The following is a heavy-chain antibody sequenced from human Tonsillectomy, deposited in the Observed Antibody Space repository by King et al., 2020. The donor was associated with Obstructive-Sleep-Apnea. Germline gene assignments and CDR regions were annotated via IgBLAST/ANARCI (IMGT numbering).Heavy chain of an antibody. J-gene: IGHJ4*02. D-gene: IGHD6-19*01. CDR1: GFTFSDYG. CDR3: AKETGYSSGWFSFEH. Sequence: VQLVESGGGVVQPGRYRRLSCAASGFTFSDYGMHWVRQTPGKRLEWVANIWYDGTNKYYADSVKGRFTVSRDNSKRTLFLQMNSLRAEDTAVYYCAKETGYSSGWFSFEHWGRGTPVTVSP. V-gene: IGHV3-33*06. CDR2: IWYDGTNK.